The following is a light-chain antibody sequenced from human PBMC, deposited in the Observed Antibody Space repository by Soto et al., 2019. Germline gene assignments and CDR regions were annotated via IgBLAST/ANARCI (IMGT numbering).Light chain of an antibody. Sequence: EILLAQSPATLSLSPGERATLSGKASQDVSIFLAWYQQKPGQAPRLLIHDASNRATGVPARFSGSGSGREFTLTITSLEPEDFAVYYCQQRSTWLYTFGQGTKLEV. J-gene: IGKJ2*01. CDR2: DAS. V-gene: IGKV3-11*02. CDR3: QQRSTWLYT. CDR1: QDVSIF.